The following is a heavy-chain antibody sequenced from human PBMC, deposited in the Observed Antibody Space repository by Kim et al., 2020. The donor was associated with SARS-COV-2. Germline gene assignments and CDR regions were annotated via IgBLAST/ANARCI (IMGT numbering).Heavy chain of an antibody. Sequence: ASVKVSCKASGYTFTSYGISWVRQAPGQGLEWMGWISAYNGNTNYAQKLQGRVTMTTDTSTSTAYMELRSLRYDDTAVYYCASVAPLMITFGTPEGYGMDVWGQGTTVTVSS. CDR3: ASVAPLMITFGTPEGYGMDV. D-gene: IGHD3-16*01. J-gene: IGHJ6*02. V-gene: IGHV1-18*04. CDR1: GYTFTSYG. CDR2: ISAYNGNT.